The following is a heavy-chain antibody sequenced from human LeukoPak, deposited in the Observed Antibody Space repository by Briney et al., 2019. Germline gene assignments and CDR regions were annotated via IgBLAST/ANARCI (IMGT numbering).Heavy chain of an antibody. CDR3: ARGVLYLDY. CDR2: INHSGST. J-gene: IGHJ4*02. CDR1: GGSFGGYY. V-gene: IGHV4-34*01. D-gene: IGHD3-9*01. Sequence: PSETLSLTCAVYGGSFGGYYWSWIRQPPGKGLEWIGEINHSGSTNYNPSLKSRVTISVDTSKNQFSLKLSSVTAADTAVYYCARGVLYLDYWGQGTLVTVSS.